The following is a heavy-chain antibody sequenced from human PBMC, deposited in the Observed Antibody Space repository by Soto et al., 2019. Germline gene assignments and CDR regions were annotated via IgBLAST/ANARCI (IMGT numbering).Heavy chain of an antibody. D-gene: IGHD6-6*01. CDR1: GGPISSYY. CDR3: ARDSAEYSSSSGHFDY. CDR2: IYYSGST. V-gene: IGHV4-59*01. J-gene: IGHJ4*02. Sequence: SETLSLTCTVSGGPISSYYWSWIRQPPGKGLEWIGYIYYSGSTNYNPSLKSRVTISVDTSKNQFSLKLSSVTAADTAVYYCARDSAEYSSSSGHFDYWGQGTLVTSPQ.